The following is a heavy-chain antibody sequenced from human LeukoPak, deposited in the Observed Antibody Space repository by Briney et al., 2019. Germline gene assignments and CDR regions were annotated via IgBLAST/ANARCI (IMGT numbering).Heavy chain of an antibody. CDR2: LYAGGST. J-gene: IGHJ4*02. CDR1: GFTVSSKY. D-gene: IGHD3-10*01. Sequence: GGSLRLSCAASGFTVSSKYMSWVRQAPGQGLEWVSVLYAGGSTYYADSVKGGFTISRDNSKNTLYLQMNSLRADDTAVYYCARGKDASGNLLDYWGQGTLVTVSS. CDR3: ARGKDASGNLLDY. V-gene: IGHV3-53*01.